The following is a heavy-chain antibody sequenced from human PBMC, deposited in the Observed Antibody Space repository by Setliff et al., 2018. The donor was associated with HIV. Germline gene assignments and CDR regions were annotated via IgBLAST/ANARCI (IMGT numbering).Heavy chain of an antibody. J-gene: IGHJ4*02. V-gene: IGHV3-7*03. CDR2: IKQDGSEK. CDR3: ASSSPGGTPIVDY. CDR1: GFTFSSYW. D-gene: IGHD6-6*01. Sequence: GGSLRLSCAASGFTFSSYWMSWVRQAPGKGLEWVANIKQDGSEKYYVDSVKGRFTISRDNAKNSLYLQMNSRRAEDTAVYYCASSSPGGTPIVDYWGQGTLVTVSS.